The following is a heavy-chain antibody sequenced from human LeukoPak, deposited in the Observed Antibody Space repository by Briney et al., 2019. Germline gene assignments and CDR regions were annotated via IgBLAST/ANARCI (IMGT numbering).Heavy chain of an antibody. CDR2: IKQDGSEK. J-gene: IGHJ4*02. D-gene: IGHD1-1*01. CDR1: GFTFSSYW. CDR3: GTTFEY. Sequence: PGGSLRLSCAASGFTFSSYWMSWVRQAPGKGLEWVANIKQDGSEKYYVDSVKGRFTISRDNAKNTVYLQMNSLRVEDTAVYYCGTTFEYWGQGTLVTVSS. V-gene: IGHV3-7*01.